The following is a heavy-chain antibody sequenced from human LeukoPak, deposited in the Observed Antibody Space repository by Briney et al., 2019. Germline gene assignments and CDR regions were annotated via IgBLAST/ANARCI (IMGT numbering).Heavy chain of an antibody. CDR2: IYTSGST. CDR3: ARDPKYCSSTSCYPYNWFDP. CDR1: GGSISSYY. Sequence: SETLSLTCTVSGGSISSYYWSWIRQPAGKGLEWIGRIYTSGSTNYNPSLKSRVTMSVGTSKNQFSLKLSSVTAADTAVYYCARDPKYCSSTSCYPYNWFDPWGQGTLVTVSS. V-gene: IGHV4-4*07. J-gene: IGHJ5*02. D-gene: IGHD2-2*01.